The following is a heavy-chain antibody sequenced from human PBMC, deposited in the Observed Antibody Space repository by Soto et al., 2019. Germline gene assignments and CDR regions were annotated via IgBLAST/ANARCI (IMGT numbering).Heavy chain of an antibody. D-gene: IGHD1-1*01. Sequence: LKVCYKGSRYTLISYYLPCVRNAPGKGLESVGRINPNSGSTVYAQRFQGRATMSRDMYTGTVFMDLRRVTSDDTAIYYYARETQRGHNNDGMDIWGQGTTVAISS. V-gene: IGHV1-2*06. CDR2: INPNSGST. CDR3: ARETQRGHNNDGMDI. J-gene: IGHJ6*02. CDR1: RYTLISYY.